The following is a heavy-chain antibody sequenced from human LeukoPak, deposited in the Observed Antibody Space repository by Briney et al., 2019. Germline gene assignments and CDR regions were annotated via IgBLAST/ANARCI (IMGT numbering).Heavy chain of an antibody. D-gene: IGHD3-10*01. CDR2: IYYSGNT. V-gene: IGHV4-39*07. CDR3: ATRDYGSGSYYFDY. CDR1: GVSISSSNSY. J-gene: IGHJ4*02. Sequence: ASETLSLTCAVSGVSISSSNSYWGWIRQPPGKGLEWIGSIYYSGNTYYNASLKSRVTISVDTSKNQFSLKLSSVTAADTAVYYCATRDYGSGSYYFDYWGQGTLVTVSS.